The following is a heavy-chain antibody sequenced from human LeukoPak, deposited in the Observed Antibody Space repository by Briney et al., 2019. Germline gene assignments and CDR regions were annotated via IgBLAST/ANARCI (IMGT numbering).Heavy chain of an antibody. Sequence: QTGGSLRLSCAASGFTSDDYAMHWVRQAPGKGLEWVSGISWNSGSIGYADSVKGRFTISRDNAKNSLYLQMNSLRAEDTALYYCAKVRGRLPTGYFDYWGQGTLVTVSS. CDR2: ISWNSGSI. J-gene: IGHJ4*02. D-gene: IGHD2-15*01. CDR3: AKVRGRLPTGYFDY. V-gene: IGHV3-9*02. CDR1: GFTSDDYA.